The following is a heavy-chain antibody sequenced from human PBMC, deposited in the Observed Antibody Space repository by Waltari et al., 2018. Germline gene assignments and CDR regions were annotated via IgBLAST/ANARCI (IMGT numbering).Heavy chain of an antibody. J-gene: IGHJ4*02. CDR3: ARLEGLGLEGVSAYDY. V-gene: IGHV4-59*11. D-gene: IGHD3-3*01. CDR2: IYYSGRT. CDR1: GGSISSHY. Sequence: QVQLQESGPGLVKPSETLSLTCTVSGGSISSHYWSWIRQPPGKGLEWIGYIYYSGRTNYNPSLKSRVTISVDTSKNQFSLKLSSVTAADTAVYYCARLEGLGLEGVSAYDYWGQGTLVTVSS.